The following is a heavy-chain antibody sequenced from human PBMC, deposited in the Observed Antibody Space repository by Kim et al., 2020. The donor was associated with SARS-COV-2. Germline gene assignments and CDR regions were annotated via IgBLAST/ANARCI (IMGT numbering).Heavy chain of an antibody. D-gene: IGHD2-2*01. V-gene: IGHV3-15*01. CDR1: GFTFSNAW. CDR3: TTGGYCSSTSCYVVDYYGMDV. J-gene: IGHJ6*02. Sequence: GGSLRLSCAASGFTFSNAWMSWVCQAPGKGLEWVGRIKSKTDGGTTDYAAPVKGRFTISRDDSKNTLYLQMNSLKTEDTAVYYCTTGGYCSSTSCYVVDYYGMDVWGQGTTVTVSS. CDR2: IKSKTDGGTT.